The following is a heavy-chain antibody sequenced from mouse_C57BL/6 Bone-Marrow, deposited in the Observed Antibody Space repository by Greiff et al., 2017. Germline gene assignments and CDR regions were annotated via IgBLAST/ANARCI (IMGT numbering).Heavy chain of an antibody. CDR1: GYTFTSYG. V-gene: IGHV1-81*01. CDR3: AIKPFYFGYAMDY. CDR2: IYPRSGNT. Sequence: QVQLKQSGAELARPGASVKLSCKASGYTFTSYGISWVKQRTGQGLEWIGEIYPRSGNTYYNEKFKGKATLSADKSSSTAYMELRSLTSEDSAVYFWAIKPFYFGYAMDYWGQGTSVTVSS. D-gene: IGHD1-1*02. J-gene: IGHJ4*01.